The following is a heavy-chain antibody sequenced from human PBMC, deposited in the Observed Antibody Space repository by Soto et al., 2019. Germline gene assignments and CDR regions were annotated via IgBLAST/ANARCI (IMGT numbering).Heavy chain of an antibody. Sequence: ASVKVSCKASGYTFTSYGISWVRQAPGQGLEWMGWISAYNGNTNYAQKLQGRVTMTTDTSTSTAYMELRSLRSDDTAVYYCARRDDCSSASCYSLSNWFDPWGQGTRVTVSS. CDR1: GYTFTSYG. V-gene: IGHV1-18*04. J-gene: IGHJ5*02. CDR2: ISAYNGNT. D-gene: IGHD2-2*01. CDR3: ARRDDCSSASCYSLSNWFDP.